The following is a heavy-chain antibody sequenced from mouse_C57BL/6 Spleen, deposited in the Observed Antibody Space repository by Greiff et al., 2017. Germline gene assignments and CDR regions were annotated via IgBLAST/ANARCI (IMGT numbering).Heavy chain of an antibody. D-gene: IGHD3-3*01. J-gene: IGHJ2*01. Sequence: DVKLVESGGDLVKPGGSLKLSCAASGFTFSSYGMSWVRPTPDKRLEWVATISSGGSYTYYPDSVKGRFTISRDNAKNTLYLQMSSLKSEDTAMYYCARQGGRGYYFDYWGQGTTLTVSS. CDR3: ARQGGRGYYFDY. V-gene: IGHV5-6*02. CDR1: GFTFSSYG. CDR2: ISSGGSYT.